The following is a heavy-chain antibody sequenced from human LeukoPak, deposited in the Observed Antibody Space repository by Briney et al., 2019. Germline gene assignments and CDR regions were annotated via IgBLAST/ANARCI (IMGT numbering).Heavy chain of an antibody. CDR3: ARGPLVATYYFDY. D-gene: IGHD5-12*01. Sequence: GGSLRLSCAASGFTFSSYAMHWVRQAPGKGLEWVAVISYDGSNKYYADSVKGRFTISRDNSKNTLYLQMNSLRAEDTAVYYCARGPLVATYYFDYWGQGTLVTVSS. CDR2: ISYDGSNK. J-gene: IGHJ4*02. V-gene: IGHV3-30*04. CDR1: GFTFSSYA.